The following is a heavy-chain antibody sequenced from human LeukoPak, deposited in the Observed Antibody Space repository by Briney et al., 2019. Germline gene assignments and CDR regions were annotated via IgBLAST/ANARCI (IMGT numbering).Heavy chain of an antibody. CDR3: ARAPAYYYDSSGGPYYFDY. V-gene: IGHV3-53*01. Sequence: PGGSLRLSCAASGFTLSSNYMSWVRQAPGKGPEWVSVIYGGGSTYYADSVKGRFTISRDNPKNTLYLQTSSLRVEDTAVYYCARAPAYYYDSSGGPYYFDYWGQGTLVTVSS. D-gene: IGHD3-22*01. CDR2: IYGGGST. J-gene: IGHJ4*02. CDR1: GFTLSSNY.